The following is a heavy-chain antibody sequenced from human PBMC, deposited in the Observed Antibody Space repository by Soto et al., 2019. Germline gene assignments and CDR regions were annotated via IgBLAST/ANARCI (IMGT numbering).Heavy chain of an antibody. D-gene: IGHD6-19*01. V-gene: IGHV3-30*18. CDR3: AKQVTPHSSGWPDAFDI. Sequence: QVQLVESGGGVVQPGRSLRLSCAVPGFTFSSYGMHWVRQAPGKGLEWVAVISYDGSNKYYADSVKGRFTISRDNSKNTLHLQMNSLRAEDTAVYYCAKQVTPHSSGWPDAFDIWGQGTMVSVSS. CDR1: GFTFSSYG. CDR2: ISYDGSNK. J-gene: IGHJ3*02.